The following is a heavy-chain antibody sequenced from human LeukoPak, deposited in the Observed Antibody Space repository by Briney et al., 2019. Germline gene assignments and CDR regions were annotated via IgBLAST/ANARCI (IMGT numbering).Heavy chain of an antibody. Sequence: SVKVSCKASGGTFSSYAISWVRQAPGQGLEWMGGIIPIFGTANYAQKFQGRVTITTDVSTSTAYMELSSLRSEDTAVYYCASQYYYDSSGYYYLAYWGQGTLVTVSS. CDR1: GGTFSSYA. CDR2: IIPIFGTA. V-gene: IGHV1-69*05. D-gene: IGHD3-22*01. CDR3: ASQYYYDSSGYYYLAY. J-gene: IGHJ4*02.